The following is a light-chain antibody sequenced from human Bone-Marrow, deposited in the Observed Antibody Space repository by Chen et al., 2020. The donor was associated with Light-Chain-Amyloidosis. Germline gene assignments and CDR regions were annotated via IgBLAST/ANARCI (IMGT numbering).Light chain of an antibody. J-gene: IGLJ3*02. CDR3: HVWDRSSDRPV. CDR1: TIGSTS. Sequence: SYVLTQPSSVSVAPGQTASIACGGNTIGSTSVHWYQQTPGQAPLLVVYDDSDRPSGIPDRLSGSNSGNTATLTTSRVEARDEADYDCHVWDRSSDRPVFGGRTKLTVL. CDR2: DDS. V-gene: IGLV3-21*02.